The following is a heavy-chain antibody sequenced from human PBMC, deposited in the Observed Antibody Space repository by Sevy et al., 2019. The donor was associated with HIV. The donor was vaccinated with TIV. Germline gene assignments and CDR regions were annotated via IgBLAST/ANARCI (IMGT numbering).Heavy chain of an antibody. CDR3: TTFGITIFGVVYYYYMDV. D-gene: IGHD3-3*01. Sequence: GGSLRLSCAASGFTFSNAWMSWVRQAPGKGLEWVGRIKSKTDGGTTDYAAPVKGRFTISRDDSKNTLYLQMNGLKTEDTAVYYCTTFGITIFGVVYYYYMDVWGKGTTVTVSS. CDR1: GFTFSNAW. V-gene: IGHV3-15*01. J-gene: IGHJ6*03. CDR2: IKSKTDGGTT.